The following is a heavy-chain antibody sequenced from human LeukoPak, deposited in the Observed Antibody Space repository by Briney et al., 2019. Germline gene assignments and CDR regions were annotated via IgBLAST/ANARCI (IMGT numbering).Heavy chain of an antibody. V-gene: IGHV4-4*07. J-gene: IGHJ4*02. CDR3: AKGLVSEYRGDDLENYFDS. CDR2: IDTSGHT. CDR1: GGSVNNHY. Sequence: SETPSLTCTVSGGSVNNHYWSWLRQSAEKGLEWIGRIDTSGHTRSHPSLRSRLRMSVDTSKNQFSLRLDSVTAADTAVYYCAKGLVSEYRGDDLENYFDSWGQGTRVTVSS. D-gene: IGHD5-12*01.